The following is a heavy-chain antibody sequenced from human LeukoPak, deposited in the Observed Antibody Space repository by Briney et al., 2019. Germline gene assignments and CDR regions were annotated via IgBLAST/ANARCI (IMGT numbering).Heavy chain of an antibody. CDR2: IYPGDSDT. CDR1: GYSFTSYW. V-gene: IGHV5-51*01. CDR3: ARREVGDGYNYDY. Sequence: GESLKISCKGSGYSFTSYWIGWVRPMPGKGLEWMGIIYPGDSDTRYSPSFQGQVTISADKSISTAYLQWTSLKASDTAMYYCARREVGDGYNYDYWGQGTLVTVSS. J-gene: IGHJ4*02. D-gene: IGHD5-24*01.